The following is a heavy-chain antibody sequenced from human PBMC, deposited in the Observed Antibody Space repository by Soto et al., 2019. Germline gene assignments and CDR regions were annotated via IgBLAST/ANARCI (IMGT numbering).Heavy chain of an antibody. V-gene: IGHV1-2*02. D-gene: IGHD6-6*01. Sequence: RASVKVSCKASGYSFTDYNMHWVRQAPGQGLEWVGWINPNSGGTNYAQKFQGRVTMTRDTSITTAYMELTRLRSDDTAVYYCAREGSSSSKYFQHWGQGTLVTVYS. CDR1: GYSFTDYN. CDR2: INPNSGGT. CDR3: AREGSSSSKYFQH. J-gene: IGHJ1*01.